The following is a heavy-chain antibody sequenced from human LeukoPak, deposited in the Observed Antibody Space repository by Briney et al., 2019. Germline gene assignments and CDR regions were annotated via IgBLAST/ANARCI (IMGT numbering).Heavy chain of an antibody. CDR1: GFTFSSYS. J-gene: IGHJ6*03. Sequence: GGSLRLSCAVSGFTFSSYSMNWVRQAPGKGLEWVSSISSSSNYIYYADSVRGRFTISRDNAKNSLSLQMNSLRAEDTAVYYCARDSRRRALSRRYYYYMDVWGKGTTVTVSS. CDR3: ARDSRRRALSRRYYYYMDV. V-gene: IGHV3-21*01. CDR2: ISSSSNYI.